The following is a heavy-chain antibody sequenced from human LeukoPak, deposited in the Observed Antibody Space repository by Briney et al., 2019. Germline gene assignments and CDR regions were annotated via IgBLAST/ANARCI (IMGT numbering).Heavy chain of an antibody. V-gene: IGHV1-18*04. D-gene: IGHD3-9*01. Sequence: ASVKVSCKASGYTFTSYGISWARQAPGQGLEWMGWISAYNGNTNYAQKLQGRVTMTTDTSTSAAYTELRSLRSDDTAVYYCARDILTGYYTGNWFDPWGQGTLVTVSS. J-gene: IGHJ5*02. CDR1: GYTFTSYG. CDR2: ISAYNGNT. CDR3: ARDILTGYYTGNWFDP.